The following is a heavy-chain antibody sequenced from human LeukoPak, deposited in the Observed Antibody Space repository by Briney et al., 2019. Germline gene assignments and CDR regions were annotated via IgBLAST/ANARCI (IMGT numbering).Heavy chain of an antibody. CDR1: GFTFSNWW. CDR3: ARDFGSRGSGTLYFDY. V-gene: IGHV3-7*01. D-gene: IGHD3-10*01. CDR2: IKYDGSEK. Sequence: GGSLRLSCVVSGFTFSNWWMTWVRQAPGRGLEWVANIKYDGSEKYYVDSVEGRFTISIDNAGNSLYLQMDSLRVEDTALYYCARDFGSRGSGTLYFDYWGQGTLVTVSS. J-gene: IGHJ4*02.